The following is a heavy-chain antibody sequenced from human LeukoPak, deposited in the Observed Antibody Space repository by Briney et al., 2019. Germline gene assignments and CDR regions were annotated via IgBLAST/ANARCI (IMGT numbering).Heavy chain of an antibody. CDR3: AKDIAAAGNFDY. D-gene: IGHD6-13*01. V-gene: IGHV3-30*02. Sequence: GGSLRLSCAASGFTFSSYGMHWVRQAPGKGLEWVAFIRYDGSNKYYADSVKGRFAISRDNSKNTLYLQMNSLRAEDTAVYYCAKDIAAAGNFDYWGRGTLVTVSS. J-gene: IGHJ4*02. CDR2: IRYDGSNK. CDR1: GFTFSSYG.